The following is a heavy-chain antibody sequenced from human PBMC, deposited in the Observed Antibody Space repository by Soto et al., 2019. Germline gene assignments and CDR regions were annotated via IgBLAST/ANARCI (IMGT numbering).Heavy chain of an antibody. V-gene: IGHV1-46*01. CDR1: RYTFTRYY. D-gene: IGHD3-16*01. CDR3: ARAEYSIMITYKPLDAFDI. CDR2: INPSGGST. J-gene: IGHJ3*02. Sequence: AAVKVSCKASRYTFTRYYMLWVRQAPAEGLEWMAIINPSGGSTSYAQKFQSRVTMTRDTSTSTVYMEQSRLSSEDTAVYHCARAEYSIMITYKPLDAFDIWGQGTMVTVSS.